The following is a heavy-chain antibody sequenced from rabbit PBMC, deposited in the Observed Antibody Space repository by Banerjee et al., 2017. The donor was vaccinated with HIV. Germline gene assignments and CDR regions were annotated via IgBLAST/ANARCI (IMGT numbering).Heavy chain of an antibody. CDR3: ARDDLITAGYAHNL. CDR1: GFSFSSSYY. Sequence: QSLEESGGGLVQPEGSLTLTCTASGFSFSSSYYMCWVRQAPGKGLELIACIYAGVGGNIWYASWAKGRFTISKTSSTTVTLQMTSLTAADTATYFCARDDLITAGYAHNLWGQGTLVTVS. D-gene: IGHD6-1*01. V-gene: IGHV1S40*01. J-gene: IGHJ4*01. CDR2: IYAGVGGNI.